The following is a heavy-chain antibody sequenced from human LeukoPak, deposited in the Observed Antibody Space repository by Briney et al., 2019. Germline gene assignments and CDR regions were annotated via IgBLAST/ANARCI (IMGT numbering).Heavy chain of an antibody. J-gene: IGHJ4*02. CDR1: GFTFSSYA. CDR2: ISGSGGRT. D-gene: IGHD7-27*01. Sequence: GGSLRLSCAASGFTFSSYAMSWVRQAPGKGLEWVSAISGSGGRTYYAESVKGRFTISRDNSKNTLYLQMNSLRAEDTAVYYCATSLGPFDYWGQGTLVTVSS. CDR3: ATSLGPFDY. V-gene: IGHV3-23*01.